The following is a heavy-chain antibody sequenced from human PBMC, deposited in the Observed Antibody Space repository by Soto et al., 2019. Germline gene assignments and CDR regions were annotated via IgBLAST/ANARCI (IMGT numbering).Heavy chain of an antibody. Sequence: GGSLRLSCAASGFTFSSYAMSWVRQAPGKGLEWVSAISGSGGSTYYADSVKGRFTISRDNSKNTLYLQMNSLRAEDTAVYYCAKTIAGSYYYYGMDVWGQGTTVTVSS. CDR1: GFTFSSYA. J-gene: IGHJ6*02. CDR2: ISGSGGST. CDR3: AKTIAGSYYYYGMDV. V-gene: IGHV3-23*01. D-gene: IGHD6-13*01.